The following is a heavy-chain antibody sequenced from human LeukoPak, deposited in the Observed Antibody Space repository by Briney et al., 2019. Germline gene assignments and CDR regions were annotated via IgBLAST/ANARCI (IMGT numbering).Heavy chain of an antibody. V-gene: IGHV1-18*01. J-gene: IGHJ4*02. D-gene: IGHD2-21*01. CDR1: GYTFSSYG. CDR3: ARDHGHKSVDY. Sequence: ASVKVSCKASGYTFSSYGISWLRQAPGQGLEWMGWISAYNGNTNYAQKFQRRVTMTTDTSTSTLYMEVRSLRSDDTAVYYCARDHGHKSVDYWGQGTLVTVSS. CDR2: ISAYNGNT.